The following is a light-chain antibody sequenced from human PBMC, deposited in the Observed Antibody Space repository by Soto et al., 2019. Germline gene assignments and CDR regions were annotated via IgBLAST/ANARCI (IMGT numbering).Light chain of an antibody. J-gene: IGLJ3*02. CDR1: SSNIGAGYD. Sequence: QSVPTQPPSVSGAPGQRVTISCNGSSSNIGAGYDVHWYQQLPGTAPKLLIYGNSNRPSGVPDRFSGSKSGTSASLAITGLQAEDEADYYCQSYDSSLSGWVFGGGTQLTVL. V-gene: IGLV1-40*01. CDR3: QSYDSSLSGWV. CDR2: GNS.